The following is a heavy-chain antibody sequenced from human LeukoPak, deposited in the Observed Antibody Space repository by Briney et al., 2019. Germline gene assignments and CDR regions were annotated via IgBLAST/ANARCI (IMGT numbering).Heavy chain of an antibody. D-gene: IGHD3-22*01. CDR3: KAVVVISGVVDY. J-gene: IGHJ4*02. CDR1: GFTFSRYA. V-gene: IGHV3-64*04. CDR2: ISSNGGST. Sequence: GGSLRLSCSASGFTFSRYAMHWVRQAPGKGLEYVSAISSNGGSTYYADSVKGRFTISRDNSKNTLYLQMNSLRAEDTAVYYCKAVVVISGVVDYWGQGTLVTVSS.